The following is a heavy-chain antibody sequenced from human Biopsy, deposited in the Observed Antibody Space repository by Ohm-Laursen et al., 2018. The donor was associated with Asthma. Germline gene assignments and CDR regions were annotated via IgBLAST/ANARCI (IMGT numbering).Heavy chain of an antibody. CDR1: GGSFSNFA. D-gene: IGHD6-19*01. CDR2: IMTVFGTT. CDR3: ARCQVGYSSGWSLLLKKIYYSGMDV. Sequence: GPSVKVSCKASGGSFSNFAISWVRQAPGQGLEWLGGIMTVFGTTNYAQKFQGRVTITADESTSTAYMEVTSLRSEDTAIYYCARCQVGYSSGWSLLLKKIYYSGMDVWGQGTAVTVSS. V-gene: IGHV1-69*01. J-gene: IGHJ6*02.